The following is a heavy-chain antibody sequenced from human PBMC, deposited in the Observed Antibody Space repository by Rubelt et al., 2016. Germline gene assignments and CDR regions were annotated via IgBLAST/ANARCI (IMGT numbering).Heavy chain of an antibody. J-gene: IGHJ5*02. Sequence: QVQLVQSGAEVKKPGASVKVSCKASGYTFTSYYMHWVRQAPGQGLEWMGIINPSVGSTSYAKKLQGRVTITRDTSTSTVYMELSSLRSEDTAVYYCARSPRYDFEDNWFDPWGQGTLVTVSS. CDR1: GYTFTSYY. CDR2: INPSVGST. D-gene: IGHD3-3*01. V-gene: IGHV1-46*04. CDR3: ARSPRYDFEDNWFDP.